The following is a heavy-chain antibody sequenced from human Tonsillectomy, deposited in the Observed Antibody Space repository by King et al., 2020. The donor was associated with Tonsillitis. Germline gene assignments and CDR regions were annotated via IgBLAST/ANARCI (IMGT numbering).Heavy chain of an antibody. D-gene: IGHD2-15*01. CDR1: GYTFTSYD. Sequence: VQLVESGAEVKKPGASVKVSCKASGYTFTSYDINWVRQATGQGLEWMGWMNPNSGNTGYAQKFQGRVTMTRNTSISTAYMELSSLRSEDTAVYYCARVEAYCSGGSCFSYYYYGMDVWGQGTTVTVSS. V-gene: IGHV1-8*01. J-gene: IGHJ6*02. CDR3: ARVEAYCSGGSCFSYYYYGMDV. CDR2: MNPNSGNT.